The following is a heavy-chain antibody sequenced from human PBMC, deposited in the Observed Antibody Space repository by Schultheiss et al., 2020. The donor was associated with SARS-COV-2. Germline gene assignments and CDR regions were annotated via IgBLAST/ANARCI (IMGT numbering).Heavy chain of an antibody. D-gene: IGHD6-6*01. V-gene: IGHV4-38-2*02. Sequence: SETLSLTCTVSGYSISSGYYWGWIRQPPGKGLEWIGSIYHSGSTNYNPSLKSRVTISVDTSKNQFSLKLSSVTAADTAVYYCASHKYSSDAFDIWGQGTMVTVSS. CDR3: ASHKYSSDAFDI. CDR1: GYSISSGYY. J-gene: IGHJ3*02. CDR2: IYHSGST.